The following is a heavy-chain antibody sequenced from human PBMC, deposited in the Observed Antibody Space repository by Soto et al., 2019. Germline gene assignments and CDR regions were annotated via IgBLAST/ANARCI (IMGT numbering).Heavy chain of an antibody. CDR1: GYAFTTYG. Sequence: QVHLVQSGAEVKKPGASVKVSCKGSGYAFTTYGITWVRQAPGQGLEWMGWISAHNGNTTYAQKLQGRVTVTRDTSTSTAYMELRSLGSDDTAVYYCARGRYGDYWGQGALVTVSS. J-gene: IGHJ4*02. D-gene: IGHD1-1*01. V-gene: IGHV1-18*01. CDR3: ARGRYGDY. CDR2: ISAHNGNT.